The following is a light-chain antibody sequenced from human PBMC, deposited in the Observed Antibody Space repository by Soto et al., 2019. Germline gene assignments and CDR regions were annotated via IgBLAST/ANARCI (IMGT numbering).Light chain of an antibody. CDR3: SSFTSSSTVV. J-gene: IGLJ2*01. CDR2: EVA. Sequence: QSALTQPASVSGSPGQSITISCTGTSSDVGIYKYVSWYQQHPGKAPNLMIYEVANRPSGVSNRFSGSKSGNTASLTISGLQAEDEADYYCSSFTSSSTVVFGGETKVTVL. CDR1: SSDVGIYKY. V-gene: IGLV2-14*01.